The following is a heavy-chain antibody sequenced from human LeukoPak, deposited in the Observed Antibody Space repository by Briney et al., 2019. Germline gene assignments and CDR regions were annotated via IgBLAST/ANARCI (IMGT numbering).Heavy chain of an antibody. CDR3: ARISPSSGTYWGNLYYYMDV. J-gene: IGHJ6*03. D-gene: IGHD1-26*01. V-gene: IGHV4-59*01. Sequence: SETLSLTCTVSGGSITNYCWTWIRQPPGKGLEWIGCISFSGTTNYNPSLKGRVTISLDTSNSQFSLRLTSVTAADTAVYYCARISPSSGTYWGNLYYYMDVWGKGTTVTVSS. CDR1: GGSITNYC. CDR2: ISFSGTT.